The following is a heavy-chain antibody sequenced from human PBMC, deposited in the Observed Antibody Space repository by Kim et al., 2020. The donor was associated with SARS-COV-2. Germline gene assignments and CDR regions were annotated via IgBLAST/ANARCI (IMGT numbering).Heavy chain of an antibody. V-gene: IGHV4-59*08. CDR2: IYYSGST. D-gene: IGHD2-2*01. CDR3: ATRNCSSTSCSPHYFDY. CDR1: GGSISSYY. Sequence: SETLSLTCTVSGGSISSYYWSWIRQPPGKGLEWIGYIYYSGSTNYNPSLKSRVTISVDTSKNQFSLKLISGTAADTAVYYCATRNCSSTSCSPHYFDYWGQGTLVTVSS. J-gene: IGHJ4*02.